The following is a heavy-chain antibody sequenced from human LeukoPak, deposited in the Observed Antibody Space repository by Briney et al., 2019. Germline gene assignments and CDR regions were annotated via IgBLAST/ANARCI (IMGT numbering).Heavy chain of an antibody. CDR1: GGSISSYY. Sequence: SETLSLTCTVSGGSISSYYWSWIRQPPGKGLEWIGSIYYSGSTYYNPSLKSRVTISVDTSKNQFSLKLSSVTAADTAVYYCARIAANLDYWGQGTLVTVSS. CDR2: IYYSGST. D-gene: IGHD2-21*01. J-gene: IGHJ4*02. V-gene: IGHV4-59*12. CDR3: ARIAANLDY.